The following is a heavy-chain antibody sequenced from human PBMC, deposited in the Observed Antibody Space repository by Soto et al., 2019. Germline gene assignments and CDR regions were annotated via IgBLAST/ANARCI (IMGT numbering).Heavy chain of an antibody. CDR3: ARATEVLWFGEERNWFDP. J-gene: IGHJ5*02. CDR1: GFTFSSYW. Sequence: GGSLRLSCAASGFTFSSYWMSWVRQAPGKGLEWVANIKQDGSEKYYVDSVKGRFTISRDNAKNSLYLQMNSLRAEDTAVYYCARATEVLWFGEERNWFDPWGQGTLVTVS. D-gene: IGHD3-10*01. CDR2: IKQDGSEK. V-gene: IGHV3-7*05.